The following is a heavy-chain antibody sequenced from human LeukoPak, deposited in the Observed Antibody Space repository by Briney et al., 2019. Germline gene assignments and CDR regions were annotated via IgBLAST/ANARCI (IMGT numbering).Heavy chain of an antibody. CDR1: GGSILSTIYY. V-gene: IGHV4-39*07. CDR3: AWDGPVK. D-gene: IGHD3-22*01. Sequence: SETLSLTCTVSGGSILSTIYYWAWIRQPPGKGLEWIGSIHYSGPTYYNPSLKSRVTISIDTSKSQFSLKLTSVTAADTAVYYCAWDGPVKWGQGTLVTVSS. J-gene: IGHJ4*02. CDR2: IHYSGPT.